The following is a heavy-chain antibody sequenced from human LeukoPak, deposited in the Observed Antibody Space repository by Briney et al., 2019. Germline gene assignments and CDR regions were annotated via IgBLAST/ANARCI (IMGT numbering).Heavy chain of an antibody. CDR2: ISNDGSNE. D-gene: IGHD3-16*01. CDR1: GSTFSSYA. Sequence: GGSLSLSCVASGSTFSSYAMHWVRQAPGKGLECVAVISNDGSNEDYADSVKGRFTVSRDNSKNTLYLHMNSLGAEDTAVYYCPRHWGFDYCGQGSMVVVAS. CDR3: PRHWGFDY. V-gene: IGHV3-30*01. J-gene: IGHJ4*02.